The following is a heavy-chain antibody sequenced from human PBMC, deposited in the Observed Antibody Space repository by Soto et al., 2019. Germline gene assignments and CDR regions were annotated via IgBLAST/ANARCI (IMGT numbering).Heavy chain of an antibody. CDR1: GFTFSNAW. CDR2: IKSKTDGGTT. Sequence: PGGSLRLSCAASGFTFSNAWMSWVRQAPGKGLEWVGRIKSKTDGGTTDYAAPVKGRFTISRDDSKNTLYLQMNSLKTEDTAVYYCTTDPTTRLYCSSTSCYVADYWGQGTLVTVSS. J-gene: IGHJ4*02. V-gene: IGHV3-15*01. D-gene: IGHD2-2*01. CDR3: TTDPTTRLYCSSTSCYVADY.